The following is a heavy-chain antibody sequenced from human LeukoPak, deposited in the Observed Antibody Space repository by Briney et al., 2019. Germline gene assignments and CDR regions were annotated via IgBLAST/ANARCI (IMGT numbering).Heavy chain of an antibody. Sequence: PVASVKVSCKASGYTFTSYAMNWVRQAPGQGLEWMGWINPNSGGTNYAQKFQGRVTMTRDTSISTAYIELSRLRSDDTAVYYCARTYSSSWISSVDVWGKGTTVTISS. CDR1: GYTFTSYA. CDR3: ARTYSSSWISSVDV. V-gene: IGHV1-2*02. D-gene: IGHD6-13*01. CDR2: INPNSGGT. J-gene: IGHJ6*04.